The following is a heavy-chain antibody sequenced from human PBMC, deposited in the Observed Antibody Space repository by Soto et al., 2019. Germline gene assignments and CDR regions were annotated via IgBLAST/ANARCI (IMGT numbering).Heavy chain of an antibody. CDR2: IHHSGAI. Sequence: PSETLSLTCTVSGGSINSDYYHWTWIRQSPGKGLEWIGYIHHSGAILYNPSFKSRLAISVDTSKNQFSLHLSSVTDTDTAVYYCARDRRYDFWSGYYYYYMDVWGKGTTVTVSS. CDR1: GGSINSDYYH. J-gene: IGHJ6*03. D-gene: IGHD3-3*01. V-gene: IGHV4-30-4*08. CDR3: ARDRRYDFWSGYYYYYMDV.